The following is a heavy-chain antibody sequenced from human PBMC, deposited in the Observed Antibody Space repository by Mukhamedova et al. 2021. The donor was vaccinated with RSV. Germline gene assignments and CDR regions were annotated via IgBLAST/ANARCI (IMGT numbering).Heavy chain of an antibody. V-gene: IGHV4-34*01. D-gene: IGHD6-19*01. J-gene: IGHJ5*02. CDR3: ARGGWYLKYNWFDP. Sequence: RVTISVDTSKNQFSLKLSSVTAADTAVYYCARGGWYLKYNWFDPWGQGTLVTVSS.